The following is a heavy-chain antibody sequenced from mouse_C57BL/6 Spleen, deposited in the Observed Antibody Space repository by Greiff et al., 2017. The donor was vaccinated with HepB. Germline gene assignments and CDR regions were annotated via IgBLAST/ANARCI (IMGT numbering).Heavy chain of an antibody. CDR1: GYTFTDYE. V-gene: IGHV1-15*01. D-gene: IGHD2-4*01. CDR2: IDPETGGT. J-gene: IGHJ3*01. CDR3: TSSIYYDYDGAY. Sequence: VQLVESGAELVRPGASVTLSCKASGYTFTDYEMHWVKQTPVHGLEWIGAIDPETGGTAYNQKFKGKAILTADKSSSTAYMELRSLTSEDSAVYYCTSSIYYDYDGAYWGQGTLVTVSA.